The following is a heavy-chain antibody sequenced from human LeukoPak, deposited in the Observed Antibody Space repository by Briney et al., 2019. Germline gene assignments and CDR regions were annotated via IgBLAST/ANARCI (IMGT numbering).Heavy chain of an antibody. CDR1: GFTFTSYW. Sequence: GGSLRLSCAASGFTFTSYWMSWVRQAPGQGLEWVAIIKQDGSEKYYVESVKGRFTISRDNAEKSVYLEMNSLRAADTAVYYCATSRTSDYWGQGNLVTASS. CDR2: IKQDGSEK. V-gene: IGHV3-7*03. J-gene: IGHJ4*02. D-gene: IGHD1-14*01. CDR3: ATSRTSDY.